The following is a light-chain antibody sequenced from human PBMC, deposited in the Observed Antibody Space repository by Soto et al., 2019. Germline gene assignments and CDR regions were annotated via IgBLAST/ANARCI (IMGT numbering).Light chain of an antibody. CDR2: AAS. CDR1: QGIGND. Sequence: AIQMTQSPSSLPASVGDRVTITCRASQGIGNDLGWYQQKAGKAPKLLIYAASTLQSGVPSRFRGSGSGTDFTLPISSLQPEDFATYYCQQAHNYPFIFGPGTKVDIK. J-gene: IGKJ3*01. V-gene: IGKV1-6*01. CDR3: QQAHNYPFI.